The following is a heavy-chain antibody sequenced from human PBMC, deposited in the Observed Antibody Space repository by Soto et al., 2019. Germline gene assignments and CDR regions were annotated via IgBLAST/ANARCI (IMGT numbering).Heavy chain of an antibody. CDR1: GGTFSSYA. CDR3: ARDLPPRSITIFGVVIGTHYGMHV. Sequence: SVKVSCKASGGTFSSYAISWVRQAPGQGLEWMGGIFPIFGTANYAQKFQGRVTITADESTSTAYMELSSLRSEDTAVYYCARDLPPRSITIFGVVIGTHYGMHVWGQGTTVTVSS. V-gene: IGHV1-69*13. D-gene: IGHD3-3*01. J-gene: IGHJ6*01. CDR2: IFPIFGTA.